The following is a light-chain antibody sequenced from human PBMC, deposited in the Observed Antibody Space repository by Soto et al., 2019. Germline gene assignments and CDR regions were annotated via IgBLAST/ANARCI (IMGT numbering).Light chain of an antibody. Sequence: EIVMTQSPATLSVSPGERATLSCRASQSVSSNLAWYQQKPGQAPRLLIYDASTRATGIPARFSGSGFGTDFTLTISSLQSEDFAVYYCQQYNNWPPWTFGQGTKV. V-gene: IGKV3-15*01. CDR3: QQYNNWPPWT. J-gene: IGKJ1*01. CDR2: DAS. CDR1: QSVSSN.